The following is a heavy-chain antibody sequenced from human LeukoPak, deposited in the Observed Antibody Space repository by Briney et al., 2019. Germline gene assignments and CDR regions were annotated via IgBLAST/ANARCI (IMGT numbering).Heavy chain of an antibody. J-gene: IGHJ3*02. CDR3: ARDHNDILTGSTAFDI. Sequence: SETLSLTCTVSGGSLSSGGYYWSWIRLHPGKGLEWIGYIYYSRSTYYNPSLKSRVTISVDTSKNQFSLKLSSVTAADTAVYYCARDHNDILTGSTAFDIWGQGTMVTVSS. CDR2: IYYSRST. CDR1: GGSLSSGGYY. D-gene: IGHD3-9*01. V-gene: IGHV4-31*03.